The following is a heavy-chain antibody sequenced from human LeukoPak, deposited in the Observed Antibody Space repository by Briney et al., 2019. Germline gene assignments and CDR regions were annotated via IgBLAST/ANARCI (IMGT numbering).Heavy chain of an antibody. Sequence: PGGSLRLSCAASGFTFDDYARHWVRQAPGKGLEWVSGISWNSGSIDYADSVKGRFTISRDNAKNSLYLQMNSLRAEDTALYYCAKPPRGVSSSWCAEYFQHWGQGTLVTVSS. D-gene: IGHD6-13*01. CDR3: AKPPRGVSSSWCAEYFQH. J-gene: IGHJ1*01. V-gene: IGHV3-9*01. CDR1: GFTFDDYA. CDR2: ISWNSGSI.